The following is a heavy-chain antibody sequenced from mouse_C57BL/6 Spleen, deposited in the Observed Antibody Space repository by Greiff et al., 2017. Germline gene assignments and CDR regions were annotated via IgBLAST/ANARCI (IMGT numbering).Heavy chain of an antibody. V-gene: IGHV1-82*01. CDR2: LYPGDGDT. CDR1: GYAFSSSW. CDR3: ARYYGSSPSYWYSDV. D-gene: IGHD1-1*01. J-gene: IGHJ1*03. Sequence: QVQLQQSGPELVKPGASVQISCKASGYAFSSSWMNWVKPRPGKGLEWIGRLYPGDGDTPYNGKFKGKATLTADKSSSTAYLQLSSLTSEDSAIYFCARYYGSSPSYWYSDVGGTGTTVTVSS.